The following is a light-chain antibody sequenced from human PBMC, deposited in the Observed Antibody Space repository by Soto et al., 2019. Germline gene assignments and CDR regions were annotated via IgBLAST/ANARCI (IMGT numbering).Light chain of an antibody. Sequence: DIQMTQSPSSLSASVGDRVTITCRASQGISNYLAWYQQKPGKVPKLLIYSASTLQSGVPSRFSGSGSGTEFTLTFSSLQPEDPATYYCQKYNSAPTWTFGQCTKVEI. CDR3: QKYNSAPTWT. CDR1: QGISNY. V-gene: IGKV1-27*01. CDR2: SAS. J-gene: IGKJ1*01.